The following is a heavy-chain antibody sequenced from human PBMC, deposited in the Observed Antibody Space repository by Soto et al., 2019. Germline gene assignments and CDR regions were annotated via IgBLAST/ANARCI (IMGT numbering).Heavy chain of an antibody. J-gene: IGHJ5*02. CDR2: IIPILGIA. V-gene: IGHV1-69*08. CDR1: GGTFSSYS. Sequence: QVQLVQSGAEVKKPGSSVKVSCKASGGTFSSYSFTWVRQAPGQGLEWMGRIIPILGIANYAQKFQGRVTISADKSTSTAYMELSSLRSDDTAVYYCATDKDSTYDHWGQGTLVTVSS. D-gene: IGHD4-4*01. CDR3: ATDKDSTYDH.